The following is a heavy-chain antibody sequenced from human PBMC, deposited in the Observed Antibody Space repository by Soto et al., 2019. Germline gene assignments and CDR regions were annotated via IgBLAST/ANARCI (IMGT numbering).Heavy chain of an antibody. J-gene: IGHJ4*02. D-gene: IGHD3-22*01. CDR2: IIPILGIA. V-gene: IGHV1-69*02. CDR3: ARGDYDSSGYLVY. Sequence: SVKVSCKASGGTFSSYTISWVRQAPGQGLEWIGRIIPILGIANYAQKFQGRVTITADKSTSTAYMELSSLRSEDTAVYYCARGDYDSSGYLVYWGQGTLVTVSS. CDR1: GGTFSSYT.